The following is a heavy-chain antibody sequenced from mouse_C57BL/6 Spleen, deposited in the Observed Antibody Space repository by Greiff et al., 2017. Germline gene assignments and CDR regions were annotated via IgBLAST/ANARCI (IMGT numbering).Heavy chain of an antibody. V-gene: IGHV1-42*01. CDR3: ARPRSYAMDY. J-gene: IGHJ4*01. CDR1: GYSFTGYY. CDR2: INPSTGGT. Sequence: EVKLMESGPELVKPGASVKISCKASGYSFTGYYMNWVKQSPEKSLEWIGEINPSTGGTTYNQKFKGKDTLTVDKSSRTAYMQLKSLTSEDSAVYYCARPRSYAMDYWGQGTSVTVSS.